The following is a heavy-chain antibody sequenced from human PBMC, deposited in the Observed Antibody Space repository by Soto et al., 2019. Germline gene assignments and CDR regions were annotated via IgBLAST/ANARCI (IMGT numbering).Heavy chain of an antibody. V-gene: IGHV3-48*04. CDR1: EFTFSNYA. CDR2: IDFDSSPI. Sequence: VLLRLSCAVSEFTFSNYAMTCVRQAPGKGLEWLSYIDFDSSPIKYADSVMGRFTVSRDNAKDSLYLQMNSLRPEDTATYYCARGLGSSWFFLWGPGTLVTVPQ. D-gene: IGHD6-13*01. CDR3: ARGLGSSWFFL. J-gene: IGHJ5*02.